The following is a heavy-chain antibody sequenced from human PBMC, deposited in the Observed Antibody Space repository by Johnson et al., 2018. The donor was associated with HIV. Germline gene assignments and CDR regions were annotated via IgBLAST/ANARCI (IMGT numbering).Heavy chain of an antibody. V-gene: IGHV3-30-3*01. J-gene: IGHJ3*02. CDR2: ISYDGINK. CDR3: AREVYAHDAFDI. CDR1: GFTFSSYA. Sequence: QVQLVESGGGVVQPGRSLRLSCAASGFTFSSYAMHWVRQAPGKGLEWVAVISYDGINKYYADSVKGRFTISRDNSKKTLYLQMNSLRPEDTAVYYCAREVYAHDAFDIWGQGTMVTVS. D-gene: IGHD3-16*01.